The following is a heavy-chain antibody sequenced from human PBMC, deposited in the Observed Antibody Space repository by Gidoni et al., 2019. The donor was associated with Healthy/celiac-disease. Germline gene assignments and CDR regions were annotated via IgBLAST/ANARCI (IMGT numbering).Heavy chain of an antibody. V-gene: IGHV3-21*01. Sequence: EVQLVESGGGLVKPGGYRRLSCAASGFTCSSYSMNWVRQAPGKGLEWVSSISSSSSYIYYADSVKGRFTISRDNAKNSLYLQMNSLRAEDTAVYYCARGTLYCGGDCYEGIYFDYWGQGTLVTVSS. D-gene: IGHD2-21*02. CDR2: ISSSSSYI. CDR1: GFTCSSYS. CDR3: ARGTLYCGGDCYEGIYFDY. J-gene: IGHJ4*02.